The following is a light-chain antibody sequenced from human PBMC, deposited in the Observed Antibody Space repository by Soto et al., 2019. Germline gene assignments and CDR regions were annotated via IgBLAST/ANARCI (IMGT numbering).Light chain of an antibody. CDR1: QSVLYSSNNKNY. V-gene: IGKV4-1*01. CDR2: WAS. J-gene: IGKJ2*01. Sequence: DIVMTQSPDSLAVSLGERATINCKSSQSVLYSSNNKNYLAWYQQKPGQPPKLLIYWASTRESGVPDRFSGSGSGTDFTLTISSLQAEDVAVYYCQQDYSPPANSFGQGTKLEIK. CDR3: QQDYSPPANS.